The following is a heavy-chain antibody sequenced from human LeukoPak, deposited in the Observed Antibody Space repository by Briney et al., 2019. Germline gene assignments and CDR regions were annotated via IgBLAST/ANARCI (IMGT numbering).Heavy chain of an antibody. V-gene: IGHV3-43*01. D-gene: IGHD2-21*02. CDR2: INWQGGDP. CDR3: ARGDSGDWAL. Sequence: GGSLRLSCTASGFTFDDHTMHWVRQTPGKGLEWVALINWQGGDPYYADFVKGRFTISRDNAKNSLYLQMNSLRAEDTAVYYCARGDSGDWALGGQGTLVTVSS. CDR1: GFTFDDHT. J-gene: IGHJ4*02.